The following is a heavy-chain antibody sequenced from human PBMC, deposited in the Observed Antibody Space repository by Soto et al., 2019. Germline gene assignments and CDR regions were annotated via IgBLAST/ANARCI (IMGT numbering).Heavy chain of an antibody. V-gene: IGHV2-5*02. CDR1: GFSLGTSGVA. CDR2: IFWDDDK. D-gene: IGHD3-3*01. J-gene: IGHJ4*02. CDR3: ARIFDFWSGYYFSY. Sequence: GSGPTLVNPTQTLTLTCTFSGFSLGTSGVAVGLIGQAPRKAPEWLAFIFWDDDKRYSPSLENRLTITKDTSKNQVVLTMTNMDPVDTATYYCARIFDFWSGYYFSYWGRGTLVTVYS.